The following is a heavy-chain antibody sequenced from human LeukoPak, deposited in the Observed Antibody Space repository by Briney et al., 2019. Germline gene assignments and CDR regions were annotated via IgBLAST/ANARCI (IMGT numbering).Heavy chain of an antibody. V-gene: IGHV4-4*02. CDR2: IYHSGST. CDR3: ARGRDSYGYVFDY. Sequence: SETLSLTCAVSGGSISSSNWWSWVRQPPGKGLEWIGEIYHSGSTNYNPSLKSRVTISVDKSKNQFSLKLSSVTAADTAVYYCARGRDSYGYVFDYWGQGTLVTVSS. J-gene: IGHJ4*02. D-gene: IGHD5-18*01. CDR1: GGSISSSNW.